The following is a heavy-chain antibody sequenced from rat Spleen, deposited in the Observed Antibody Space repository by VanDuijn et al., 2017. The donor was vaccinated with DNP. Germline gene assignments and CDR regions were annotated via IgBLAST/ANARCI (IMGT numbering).Heavy chain of an antibody. CDR2: INNAGST. D-gene: IGHD4-4*01. V-gene: IGHV3-3*01. CDR1: GYSITSNHK. J-gene: IGHJ2*01. CDR3: AVRLGVFDY. Sequence: EVQLQESGPGLVKPSQSLSLTCSVTGYSITSNHKWSWIRKFPGNELEWMGYINNAGSTNYNPSLKGRFSITRDTSKNQFFLQVNSVGNEDTATYYCAVRLGVFDYWGQGVMVIVAS.